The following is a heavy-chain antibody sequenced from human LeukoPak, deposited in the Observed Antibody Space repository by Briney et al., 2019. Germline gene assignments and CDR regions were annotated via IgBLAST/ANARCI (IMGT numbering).Heavy chain of an antibody. CDR2: IYDSGST. Sequence: NPSETLSLTCTVSGGSISSYYWSWIRQPPGKGLEWIGYIYDSGSTNYNPSLKSRVTISVDTSKNQFSLKLSSVTAADTAVYYCARHVVPAALYSSSWYSWWYFDYWGQGTLVTVSS. D-gene: IGHD6-13*01. V-gene: IGHV4-59*08. CDR3: ARHVVPAALYSSSWYSWWYFDY. CDR1: GGSISSYY. J-gene: IGHJ4*02.